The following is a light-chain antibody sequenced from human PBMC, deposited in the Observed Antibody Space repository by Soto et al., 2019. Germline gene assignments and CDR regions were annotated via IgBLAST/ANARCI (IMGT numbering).Light chain of an antibody. J-gene: IGKJ1*01. CDR2: AAS. Sequence: DSPMTQSPFSVSASVGHRVTITCRASQGIGSWLAWYQQKPGKAPKLLIYAASSLQSGVPSRFSGSGSGTDFTLTISSLQFEDFATYYCQQANSFPWTLGQGTKVEIK. V-gene: IGKV1-12*01. CDR3: QQANSFPWT. CDR1: QGIGSW.